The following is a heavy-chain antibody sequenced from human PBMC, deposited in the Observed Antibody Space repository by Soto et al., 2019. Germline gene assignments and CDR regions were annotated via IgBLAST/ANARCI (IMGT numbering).Heavy chain of an antibody. CDR2: INAYNGNT. V-gene: IGHV1-18*04. Sequence: QVQLVQSGAEVKKPGASVKVSCKASGYTFTSYGISWVRQAPGQGLEWMGWINAYNGNTNYAQKLQGRVTMTTDTSKTTAYMALRRLRSEDTAVYYGAREINFSDYHFSSGPIHSYSGMDVWGQGTRVNVSS. D-gene: IGHD3-3*01. CDR1: GYTFTSYG. CDR3: AREINFSDYHFSSGPIHSYSGMDV. J-gene: IGHJ6*02.